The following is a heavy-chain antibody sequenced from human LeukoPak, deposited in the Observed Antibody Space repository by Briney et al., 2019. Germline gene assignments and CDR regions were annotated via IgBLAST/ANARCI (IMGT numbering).Heavy chain of an antibody. V-gene: IGHV4-4*07. J-gene: IGHJ5*02. CDR2: IYTSGST. Sequence: PSETLSLTCTVSGGSISSYYWSWIRQPAGKGLEWIGRIYTSGSTNYNPSLKSRVTMSVDTSKNQFSLKLSSVTAADTAVYYCXXXXXXXXXXXXTTPSGNWFDPWGQGTLVTVSS. D-gene: IGHD1-26*01. CDR1: GGSISSYY. CDR3: XXXXXXXXXXXXTTPSGNWFDP.